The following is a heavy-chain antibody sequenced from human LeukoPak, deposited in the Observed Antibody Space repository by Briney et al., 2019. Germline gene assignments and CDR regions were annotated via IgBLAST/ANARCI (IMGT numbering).Heavy chain of an antibody. CDR2: INSDGSSI. J-gene: IGHJ4*02. V-gene: IGHV3-74*03. CDR1: GFTFSSYW. CDR3: AREGRVSGYDFDC. Sequence: GGSLRLSCAASGFTFSSYWMHWVRQAPGKGLVWVSRINSDGSSITYADSVKGRFTISRDNAKNTLYLQTNSLRVEDTAVYYCAREGRVSGYDFDCWGQGTLVTVSS. D-gene: IGHD5-12*01.